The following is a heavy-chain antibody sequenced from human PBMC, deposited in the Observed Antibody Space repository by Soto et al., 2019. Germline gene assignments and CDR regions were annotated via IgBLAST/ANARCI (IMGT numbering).Heavy chain of an antibody. CDR3: AKDPHRGYYDSSGYY. D-gene: IGHD3-22*01. Sequence: PGGSLRLSCAASGFTFSSYAMSWVRQAPGKGLEWVSAISGSGGSTYYADSVKGRFTISRDNSKDTLYLQMNSLRAEDTAVYYCAKDPHRGYYDSSGYYWGQGTLVTVSS. V-gene: IGHV3-23*01. J-gene: IGHJ4*02. CDR1: GFTFSSYA. CDR2: ISGSGGST.